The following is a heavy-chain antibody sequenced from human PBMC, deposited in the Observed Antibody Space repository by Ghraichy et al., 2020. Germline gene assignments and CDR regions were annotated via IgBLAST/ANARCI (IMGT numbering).Heavy chain of an antibody. Sequence: SETLSLTCTVSGGSISYYYWSWIRQLPGKGLQWIGYTYYTGSTNYNPSLKSRVTTSVDTSKNQFSLKLSSVTAADTAVYYCARVENGYPRDWGQGTLVTVSS. J-gene: IGHJ4*02. D-gene: IGHD5-24*01. CDR2: TYYTGST. V-gene: IGHV4-59*01. CDR1: GGSISYYY. CDR3: ARVENGYPRD.